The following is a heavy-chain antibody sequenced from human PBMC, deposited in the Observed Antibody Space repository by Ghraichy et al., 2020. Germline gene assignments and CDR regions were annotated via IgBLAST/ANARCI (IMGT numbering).Heavy chain of an antibody. J-gene: IGHJ4*02. CDR2: ISETGTTT. Sequence: GGSLRLSCGALGFSFSGHAMKWVRQAPGKGLEWGSSISETGTTTDVAESVKGRFTITRDNSKNMLYLQMNSLRVDDTAVYYFAKQYLVGDWGQGTLVTVSS. CDR1: GFSFSGHA. D-gene: IGHD3-3*01. CDR3: AKQYLVGD. V-gene: IGHV3-23*01.